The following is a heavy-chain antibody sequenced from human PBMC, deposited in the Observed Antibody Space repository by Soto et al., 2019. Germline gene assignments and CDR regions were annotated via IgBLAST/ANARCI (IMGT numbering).Heavy chain of an antibody. CDR1: GGSVRSDRYY. CDR2: IYFSGDA. V-gene: IGHV4-31*03. Sequence: QVQLQESGPGLVKPSQTLSLTCTVSGGSVRSDRYYWSWIRQRPGKGLEWIGYIYFSGDAYYNPSLKSRVARSVDTSKNQFSLKLNSVTAADTAVYYCASGVIVPTTLVHWGQGALVTVSP. CDR3: ASGVIVPTTLVH. J-gene: IGHJ4*01. D-gene: IGHD5-12*01.